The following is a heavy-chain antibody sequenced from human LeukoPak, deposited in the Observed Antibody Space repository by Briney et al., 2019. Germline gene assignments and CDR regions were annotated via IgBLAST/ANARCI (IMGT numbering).Heavy chain of an antibody. CDR2: ITSSAGST. CDR3: ARERRGNYFAFES. CDR1: GFSVSDYY. D-gene: IGHD3-16*01. J-gene: IGHJ4*02. Sequence: PGGALRLSCAASGFSVSDYYMSWIRQSPGKGLEWISYITSSAGSTKYADSVKGRFTISKDKAKNSVALQMNSLKSEGTAVYYCARERRGNYFAFESWGQGTLVTVSS. V-gene: IGHV3-11*05.